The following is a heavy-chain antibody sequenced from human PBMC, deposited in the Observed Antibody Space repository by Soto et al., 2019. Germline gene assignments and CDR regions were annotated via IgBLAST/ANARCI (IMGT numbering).Heavy chain of an antibody. D-gene: IGHD6-19*01. Sequence: PGGSLRLSCSASGFTFRSYGLHWVRQAPGKGLQHVSAIGKTGGSKYYPDSVKGRFTISRDNSKNTLYLQMSSLRDEDTAVYYCVKEGWYRSAWYGRFDYWGQGTLVTVSA. CDR1: GFTFRSYG. J-gene: IGHJ4*02. CDR3: VKEGWYRSAWYGRFDY. V-gene: IGHV3-64D*08. CDR2: IGKTGGSK.